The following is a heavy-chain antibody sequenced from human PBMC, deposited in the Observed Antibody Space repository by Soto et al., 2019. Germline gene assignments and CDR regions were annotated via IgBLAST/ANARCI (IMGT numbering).Heavy chain of an antibody. CDR1: GFTVSSNY. D-gene: IGHD5-18*01. CDR2: IYSGGST. Sequence: GGSLRLSCAASGFTVSSNYMSWVRQAPGKGLEWVSVIYSGGSTYYADSVKGRFTISRDNSKNTLYLQMNSLRAEDTAVYYCATRSGYSYGYDAFDIWGQGTMVTVSS. V-gene: IGHV3-66*01. CDR3: ATRSGYSYGYDAFDI. J-gene: IGHJ3*02.